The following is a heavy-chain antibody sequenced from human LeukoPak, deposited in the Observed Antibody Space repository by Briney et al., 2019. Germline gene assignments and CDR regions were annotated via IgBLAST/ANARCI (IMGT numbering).Heavy chain of an antibody. CDR2: ISYSGQTI. CDR1: GFMFSTYE. V-gene: IGHV3-48*03. Sequence: GGSLRLSCAASGFMFSTYEMNWVRQAPGKGLEWLSYISYSGQTIYYADSVKGRFTISRDNAKNSLYLQMDSLRAEDTAVYYCARGYYSRDYYFDYWGQGTLVTVSS. J-gene: IGHJ4*02. D-gene: IGHD3-16*01. CDR3: ARGYYSRDYYFDY.